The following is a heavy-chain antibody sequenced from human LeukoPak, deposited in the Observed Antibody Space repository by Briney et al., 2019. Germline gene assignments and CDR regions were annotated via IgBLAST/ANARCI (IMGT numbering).Heavy chain of an antibody. CDR2: ISAYNGNT. J-gene: IGHJ4*02. V-gene: IGHV1-18*01. CDR1: GYTFTSYG. D-gene: IGHD3-3*01. CDR3: ARVGYYDFWSGYSAFDY. Sequence: ASVKVSCKASGYTFTSYGISWVRQAPGQGLEWTGWISAYNGNTTYAQKLQGRVTMTTDTSTSTAYMELRSLRSDDTAVYYCARVGYYDFWSGYSAFDYWGQGTLVTVSS.